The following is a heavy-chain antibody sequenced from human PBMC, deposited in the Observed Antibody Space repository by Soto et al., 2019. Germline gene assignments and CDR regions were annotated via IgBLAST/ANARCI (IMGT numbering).Heavy chain of an antibody. CDR1: GFTFSSYG. CDR2: ISYDGSNK. Sequence: QVQLVESGGGVVQPGRSLRLSCAASGFTFSSYGMHWVRQAPGKGLEWVAVISYDGSNKYYADSVKGRFTISRDNSKNTLYLKITSLGGEDTVVFYCAKRTTLPPGDLAPGGRGPRVPFPS. V-gene: IGHV3-30*18. J-gene: IGHJ2*01. D-gene: IGHD3-16*01. CDR3: AKRTTLPPGDLAP.